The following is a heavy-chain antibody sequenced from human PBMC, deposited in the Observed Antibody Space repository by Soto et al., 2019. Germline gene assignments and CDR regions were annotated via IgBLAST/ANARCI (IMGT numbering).Heavy chain of an antibody. D-gene: IGHD6-19*01. CDR2: ISYDGSNK. CDR3: ARATSGWYKDAFDI. V-gene: IGHV3-30-3*01. J-gene: IGHJ3*02. CDR1: GFTFSSYA. Sequence: QVQVVESGGGVVQPGRSLRLSCAASGFTFSSYAMYWVRQAPGKGLEWVAVISYDGSNKYDEDSVKGRFTISRDNSKNTLYLQMNSLRAEDTAVYYCARATSGWYKDAFDIWGQGTMVTVSS.